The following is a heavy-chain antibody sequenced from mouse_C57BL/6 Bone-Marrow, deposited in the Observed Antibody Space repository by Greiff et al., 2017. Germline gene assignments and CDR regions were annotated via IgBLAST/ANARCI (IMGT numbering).Heavy chain of an antibody. CDR2: IDPETGGT. D-gene: IGHD4-1*01. Sequence: QVQLQQSGAELVRPGASVTLSCKASGYTFTDYEMHWVKQTPVHGLEWIGAIDPETGGTAYNQKFKGKAILTADKSSSTAYMELRSLTSEDSAVYYCTPNWEDYAIDYWGQGTSVTVSS. CDR1: GYTFTDYE. CDR3: TPNWEDYAIDY. V-gene: IGHV1-15*01. J-gene: IGHJ4*01.